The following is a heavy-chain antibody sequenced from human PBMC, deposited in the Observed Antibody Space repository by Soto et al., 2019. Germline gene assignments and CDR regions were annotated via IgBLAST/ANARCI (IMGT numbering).Heavy chain of an antibody. CDR2: TYYRSKWYN. CDR3: AREFPSYESSDSYFDY. CDR1: GDSVSGNSAA. D-gene: IGHD3-22*01. Sequence: SQTLSLTCAISGDSVSGNSAAWNWIRQSPSRGLEWLGRTYYRSKWYNDYAVSVKSRITVTPDTSKNQFSLHLNSVTPEDTAVYYCAREFPSYESSDSYFDYWGQGALVTLSS. J-gene: IGHJ4*02. V-gene: IGHV6-1*01.